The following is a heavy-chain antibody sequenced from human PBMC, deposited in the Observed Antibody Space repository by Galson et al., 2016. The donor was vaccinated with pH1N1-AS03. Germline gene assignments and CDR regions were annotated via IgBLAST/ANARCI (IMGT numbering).Heavy chain of an antibody. CDR3: ARSDYGDYVDY. J-gene: IGHJ4*02. CDR2: INAGNGDT. CDR1: GYTFTSYA. Sequence: SVKVSCKASGYTFTSYAMHWVRQAPGQGLEWMGWINAGNGDTKYSQKFQGRVTITRDTSESMPYMGLSSLGYEDTAVYYCARSDYGDYVDYWGQGTLVTVSS. D-gene: IGHD4-17*01. V-gene: IGHV1-3*01.